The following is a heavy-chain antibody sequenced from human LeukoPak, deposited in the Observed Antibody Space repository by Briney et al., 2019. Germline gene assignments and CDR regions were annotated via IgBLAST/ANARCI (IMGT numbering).Heavy chain of an antibody. Sequence: ASVKVSCKVSGYTLTELSMHWVRQAPGKGLEWMGGFDPEDGETIYAQKFQGRVTITRDTSASTAYMELSSLRSEDTAVYYCARDRLYSSSWTYYYYYGMDVWGQGTTVTVSS. CDR2: FDPEDGET. D-gene: IGHD6-13*01. CDR1: GYTLTELS. V-gene: IGHV1-24*01. J-gene: IGHJ6*02. CDR3: ARDRLYSSSWTYYYYYGMDV.